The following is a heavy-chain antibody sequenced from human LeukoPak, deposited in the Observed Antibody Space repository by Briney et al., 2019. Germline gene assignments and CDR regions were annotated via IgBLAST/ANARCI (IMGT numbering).Heavy chain of an antibody. D-gene: IGHD3-10*01. CDR3: ARAQTYYGSGSYLY. Sequence: GGSQRLSCAASGFTFSSYSMNWVRQAPGKGLEWVSYISSSSSTVYYADSLKGRFTISRDNAKNSLYLQMNSLRDEDTAVYYCARAQTYYGSGSYLYWGQGTLVTVSS. J-gene: IGHJ4*02. V-gene: IGHV3-48*02. CDR2: ISSSSSTV. CDR1: GFTFSSYS.